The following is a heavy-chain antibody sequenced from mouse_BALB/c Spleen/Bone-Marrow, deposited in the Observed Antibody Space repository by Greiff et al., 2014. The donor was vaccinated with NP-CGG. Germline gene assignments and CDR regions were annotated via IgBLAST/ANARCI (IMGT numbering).Heavy chain of an antibody. CDR3: ARYYYGFYFDY. CDR2: IDPANGNT. CDR1: GFNIKDTY. V-gene: IGHV14-3*02. J-gene: IGHJ2*01. D-gene: IGHD1-1*01. Sequence: VQLKESGAELVKPGASVKLSCTASGFNIKDTYMHWVKQRPEQGLEWIGRIDPANGNTKYDPKFQGKATITEDTSSNTAYLQLSSLTSEDTAVYYCARYYYGFYFDYWGQGTTLTVSS.